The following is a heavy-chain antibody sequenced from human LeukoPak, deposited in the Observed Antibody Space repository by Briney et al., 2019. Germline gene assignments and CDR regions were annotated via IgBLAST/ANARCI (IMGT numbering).Heavy chain of an antibody. V-gene: IGHV1-69*06. J-gene: IGHJ5*02. CDR1: GGTFSSYA. Sequence: SVKVSCKASGGTFSSYAISWVRQAPGQGLEWMGGIIPIFGTANYAQKFQVRVTITADKSTSTAYMELSSLKSEDKAVYYCARGGYSYGHAGANWFDPWGQGTLVTVSS. CDR3: ARGGYSYGHAGANWFDP. D-gene: IGHD5-18*01. CDR2: IIPIFGTA.